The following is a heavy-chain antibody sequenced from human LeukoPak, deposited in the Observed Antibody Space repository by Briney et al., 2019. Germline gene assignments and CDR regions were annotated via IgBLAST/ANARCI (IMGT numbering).Heavy chain of an antibody. J-gene: IGHJ6*02. CDR1: GFTFSNYA. CDR3: AKADGLMRGSRLYSLDV. CDR2: ISGSGGST. Sequence: GGSLRLTCAASGFTFSNYAMNWVRQAPGKGLEWVSGISGSGGSTYYADSVKGRFTISRDNSKNTLYLQMNSLRAEGTAAYYCAKADGLMRGSRLYSLDVWGQGTTVTVSS. D-gene: IGHD3-10*01. V-gene: IGHV3-23*01.